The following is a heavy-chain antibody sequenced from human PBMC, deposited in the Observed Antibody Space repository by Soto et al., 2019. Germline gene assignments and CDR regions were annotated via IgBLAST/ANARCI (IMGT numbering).Heavy chain of an antibody. Sequence: SETLSLTCAVYGGSFSGYYWSWIRQHPGKGLEWIGYIYYSGSTYYNPSLKSRVTISVDTSKNQFSLKLSSVTAADTAVYYCASCSGSRTYEAYFDYWGQGTLVTVSS. V-gene: IGHV4-31*11. CDR1: GGSFSGYY. CDR2: IYYSGST. CDR3: ASCSGSRTYEAYFDY. D-gene: IGHD2-15*01. J-gene: IGHJ4*02.